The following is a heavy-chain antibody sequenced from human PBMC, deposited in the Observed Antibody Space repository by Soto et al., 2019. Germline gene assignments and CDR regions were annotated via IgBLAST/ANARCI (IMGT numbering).Heavy chain of an antibody. Sequence: SETLSLTCTVSGGSVSSGNYCWSWIRQLPGKGLEWIGYIYYSGSTNYNPSLKSRVTLSVDTSKNQFSLKLNSVTAADTAVYYCARGPVRNNWFDPWGQGTLVTVSS. CDR2: IYYSGST. J-gene: IGHJ5*02. D-gene: IGHD4-17*01. CDR1: GGSVSSGNYC. V-gene: IGHV4-61*01. CDR3: ARGPVRNNWFDP.